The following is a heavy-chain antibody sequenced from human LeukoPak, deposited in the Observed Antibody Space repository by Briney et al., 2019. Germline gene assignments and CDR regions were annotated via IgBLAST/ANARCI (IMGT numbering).Heavy chain of an antibody. Sequence: ASVKASCKASGYTFTSYYMHWVRQAPGQGLEWMGIINPSGGSTSYAQKFQGRVTMTRDTSTSTVYMELSSLRSEDTAVYYCAAVGDYDFWSGGYYFDYWGQGTLVTVSS. CDR3: AAVGDYDFWSGGYYFDY. CDR2: INPSGGST. D-gene: IGHD3-3*01. V-gene: IGHV1-46*01. J-gene: IGHJ4*02. CDR1: GYTFTSYY.